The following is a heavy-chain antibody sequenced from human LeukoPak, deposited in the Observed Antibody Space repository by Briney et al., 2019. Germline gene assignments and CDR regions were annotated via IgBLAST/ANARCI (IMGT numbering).Heavy chain of an antibody. Sequence: SGPTLVNPTRTLTLTCTFSGFSLSTIGVGVTWVRQPPGKALEWLGLIYWNDNKHYSPSLKTRLTITKDTSKKQVVLTMTNMDPVDTATYYCAHDRAGIGFDPWGQGTLVTVSS. D-gene: IGHD3-22*01. CDR3: AHDRAGIGFDP. V-gene: IGHV2-5*01. CDR2: IYWNDNK. J-gene: IGHJ5*02. CDR1: GFSLSTIGVG.